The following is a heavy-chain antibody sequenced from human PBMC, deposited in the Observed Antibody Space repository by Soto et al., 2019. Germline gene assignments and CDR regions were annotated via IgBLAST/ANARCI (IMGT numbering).Heavy chain of an antibody. V-gene: IGHV3-7*01. D-gene: IGHD3-9*01. J-gene: IGHJ4*02. CDR3: ARPRGYDTLTGYPYYFDY. CDR2: IKQDGSAK. CDR1: GFTFSSYW. Sequence: GGSLRLSCAASGFTFSSYWMSWVRQAPGKGLEWVANIKQDGSAKYYVDSVKGRFSISRDNAKNSLYLQMDSLRAEDTAAYYCARPRGYDTLTGYPYYFDYWGQSTQVTVYS.